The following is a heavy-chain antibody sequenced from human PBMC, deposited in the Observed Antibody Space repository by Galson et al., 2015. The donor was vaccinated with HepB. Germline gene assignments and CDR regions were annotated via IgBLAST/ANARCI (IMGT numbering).Heavy chain of an antibody. CDR3: ARGDSSSSLYYYYGMDV. J-gene: IGHJ6*02. CDR2: IYSDGSST. CDR1: GFTFSSYW. V-gene: IGHV3-74*01. Sequence: SLRLSCAASGFTFSSYWMYWVRQAPGKGLVWVSRIYSDGSSTRHADSVKGRFTISRDNAKNTLYLQMNSLRAEDTAVYYCARGDSSSSLYYYYGMDVWGQGTTVTVSS. D-gene: IGHD6-6*01.